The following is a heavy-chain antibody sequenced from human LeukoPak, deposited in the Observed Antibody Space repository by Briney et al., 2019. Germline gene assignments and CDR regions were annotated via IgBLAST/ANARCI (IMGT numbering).Heavy chain of an antibody. J-gene: IGHJ6*02. CDR3: ARDGSYYGMDV. D-gene: IGHD1-26*01. CDR2: ISSSSSYI. CDR1: GFTFSSYS. Sequence: GGSLRLSCAASGFTFSSYSMNWVRQAPGKGLEWVSSISSSSSYIYYADSVKGRFTISRDNAKNSLYLQMNSLRAEGTAVYYCARDGSYYGMDVWGQGTTVTVSS. V-gene: IGHV3-21*01.